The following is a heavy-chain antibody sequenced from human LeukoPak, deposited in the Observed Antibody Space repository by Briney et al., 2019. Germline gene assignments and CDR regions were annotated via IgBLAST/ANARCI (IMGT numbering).Heavy chain of an antibody. Sequence: PGGSLRLSCAASGFTFSSYGMHWVRQAPGKGLEWVAVISYDGSNKYYADSVKGRFTISRDNSKNTLYLQMNSLRAEDTAVYYCAKATGSGLSGYGDYWGQGTLVTVSS. D-gene: IGHD3-10*01. J-gene: IGHJ4*02. V-gene: IGHV3-30*18. CDR3: AKATGSGLSGYGDY. CDR2: ISYDGSNK. CDR1: GFTFSSYG.